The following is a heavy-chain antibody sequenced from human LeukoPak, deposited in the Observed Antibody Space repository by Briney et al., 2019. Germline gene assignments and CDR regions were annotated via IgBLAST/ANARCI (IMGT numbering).Heavy chain of an antibody. J-gene: IGHJ4*02. CDR3: ARADWFSFDY. CDR1: GFTFSSYW. D-gene: IGHD3-9*01. CDR2: IKPDGGEK. V-gene: IGHV3-7*04. Sequence: GGSLRLSCAASGFTFSSYWMSWVRQAPGKGLEWVAAIKPDGGEKDYVDSVKGRFTISKDNAKNSLYLQMNTLRAEDTAVYYCARADWFSFDYWGQGTLVTVSS.